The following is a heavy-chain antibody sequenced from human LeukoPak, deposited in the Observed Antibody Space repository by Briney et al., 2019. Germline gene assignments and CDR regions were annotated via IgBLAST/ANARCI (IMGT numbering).Heavy chain of an antibody. D-gene: IGHD6-13*01. CDR1: GFNFASNW. J-gene: IGHJ6*02. CDR2: ISYDGSNK. Sequence: GGSLRLSCAASGFNFASNWMHWVRQAPGKGLEWVAVISYDGSNKYYADSVKGRFTISRDNSKNTLYLQMNSLRAEDTAVYYCAREWGIAASMDVWGQGTTVTVSS. CDR3: AREWGIAASMDV. V-gene: IGHV3-30*03.